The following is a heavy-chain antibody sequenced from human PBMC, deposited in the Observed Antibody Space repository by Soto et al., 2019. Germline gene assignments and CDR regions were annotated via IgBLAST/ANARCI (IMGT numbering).Heavy chain of an antibody. J-gene: IGHJ4*02. V-gene: IGHV4-34*01. CDR1: GGSFSGYY. D-gene: IGHD6-19*01. CDR2: INHSGST. Sequence: QVQLQQWGAGLLKPSETLSLTCAVYGGSFSGYYWSWIRQPPGKGLEWIGEINHSGSTNYNPSLKSPVTISVDTSKSQFSLKLSSVTAADTAVYYCARKGGYSSGWYLYWGQGTLVTVSS. CDR3: ARKGGYSSGWYLY.